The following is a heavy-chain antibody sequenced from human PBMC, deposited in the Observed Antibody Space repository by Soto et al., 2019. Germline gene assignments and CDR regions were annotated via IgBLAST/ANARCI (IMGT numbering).Heavy chain of an antibody. CDR3: ARESEDLTSNFDY. CDR1: GFTFSRYS. CDR2: ISSTTNYI. Sequence: GGSLRLSCAASGFTFSRYSMNWVRQAPGKGLGWVSSISSTTNYIYYADSMKGRFTVSRDNAKNSVYLDMNSLSAEDTAVYYCARESEDLTSNFDYWGQGTLVTVSS. J-gene: IGHJ4*02. V-gene: IGHV3-21*01.